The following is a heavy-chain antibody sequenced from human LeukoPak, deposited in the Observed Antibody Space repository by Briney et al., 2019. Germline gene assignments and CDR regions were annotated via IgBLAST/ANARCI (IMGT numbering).Heavy chain of an antibody. V-gene: IGHV1-69*13. D-gene: IGHD3-10*01. J-gene: IGHJ4*02. Sequence: ASVKVSCKASGGTFSSYAISWVRQAPGQGLEWMGGIIPIFGTANYAQKFQGRVTITADESTNTAYMELSSLRSEDTAVYYCARGAQYYGPGGGYYFDYWGQGTLVTVSS. CDR1: GGTFSSYA. CDR3: ARGAQYYGPGGGYYFDY. CDR2: IIPIFGTA.